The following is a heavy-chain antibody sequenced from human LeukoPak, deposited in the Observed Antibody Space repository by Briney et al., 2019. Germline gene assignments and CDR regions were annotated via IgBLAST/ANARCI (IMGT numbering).Heavy chain of an antibody. Sequence: PGRSLRLSCAASGFTFSSYGMHWVRQAPGKGLEWVAVISYDGSNKYYADSVEGRFTISRDNSKNTLYLQMNSLRAEDTAVYYCAKETAAGVTHYYYGMDVWGQGTTVTVSS. D-gene: IGHD6-13*01. J-gene: IGHJ6*02. V-gene: IGHV3-30*18. CDR2: ISYDGSNK. CDR3: AKETAAGVTHYYYGMDV. CDR1: GFTFSSYG.